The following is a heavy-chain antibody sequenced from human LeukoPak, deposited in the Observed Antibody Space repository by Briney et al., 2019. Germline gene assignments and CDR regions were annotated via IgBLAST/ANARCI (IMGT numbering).Heavy chain of an antibody. CDR1: GFTFSSYG. V-gene: IGHV3-30*18. CDR3: AKLGIFGVVIN. CDR2: ISYDGSNK. Sequence: GGSLRLSCAASGFTFSSYGMHWVRQAPGKGLEWVAVISYDGSNKYYADSVKGRFTISRDNSKNTLYLQMNSLRAEDTAVYYCAKLGIFGVVINWGQGTLVTVSS. D-gene: IGHD3-3*01. J-gene: IGHJ4*02.